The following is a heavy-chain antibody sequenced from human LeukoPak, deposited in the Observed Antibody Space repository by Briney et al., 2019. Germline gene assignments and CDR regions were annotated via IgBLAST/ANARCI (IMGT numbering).Heavy chain of an antibody. Sequence: SETLSLTCTVSGYSISSGYYWGWIRQPPGKGLEWIGSIYHSGSTYYNPSLKSRVAISVDTSKNQFSLKLSSVTAADTAVYYCARDFEVGATRYFDYWGQGTLVTVSS. CDR1: GYSISSGYY. CDR2: IYHSGST. D-gene: IGHD1-26*01. CDR3: ARDFEVGATRYFDY. V-gene: IGHV4-38-2*02. J-gene: IGHJ4*02.